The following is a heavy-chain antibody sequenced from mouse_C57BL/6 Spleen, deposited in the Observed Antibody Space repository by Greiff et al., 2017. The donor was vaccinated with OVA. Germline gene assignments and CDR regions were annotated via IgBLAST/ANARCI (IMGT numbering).Heavy chain of an antibody. CDR1: GYTFTDYY. Sequence: VQLQQSGAELVRPGASVKLSCKASGYTFTDYYINWVKQRPGQGLEWIARIYPGSGNTYYNEKFKGKATLTAEKSSRTAYMQLSSLTSEDSAVYFCARLGNWDEDYFDYWGQGTTLTVSS. V-gene: IGHV1-76*01. CDR2: IYPGSGNT. D-gene: IGHD4-1*01. CDR3: ARLGNWDEDYFDY. J-gene: IGHJ2*01.